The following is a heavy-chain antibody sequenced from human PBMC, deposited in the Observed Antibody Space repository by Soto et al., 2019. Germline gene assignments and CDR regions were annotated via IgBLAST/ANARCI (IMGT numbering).Heavy chain of an antibody. V-gene: IGHV4-34*01. CDR3: ASSLWRHHYCSGGSCYQGYYYYGMDV. D-gene: IGHD2-15*01. CDR2: INHSGST. Sequence: SETLSLTCAVYGGSFSGYYWSWIRQPPGKGLEWIGEINHSGSTNYNPSLKSRVTISVDTSKNQFSLKLSSVTAADTAVYYCASSLWRHHYCSGGSCYQGYYYYGMDVWGQGTTVTVSS. J-gene: IGHJ6*02. CDR1: GGSFSGYY.